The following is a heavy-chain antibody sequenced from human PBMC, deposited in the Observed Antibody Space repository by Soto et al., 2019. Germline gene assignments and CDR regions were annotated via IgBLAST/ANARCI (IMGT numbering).Heavy chain of an antibody. Sequence: ASVKVSCKASGYAFTGYYMHWVRQAPGQGLEWMGWINPNSGGTNYAQKFQGWVTMTRDTSISTAYMELSRLRSDDTAVYYCARDRPYYYDSSGYYYGMDVWGQGTTVTSP. V-gene: IGHV1-2*04. D-gene: IGHD3-22*01. CDR3: ARDRPYYYDSSGYYYGMDV. J-gene: IGHJ6*02. CDR1: GYAFTGYY. CDR2: INPNSGGT.